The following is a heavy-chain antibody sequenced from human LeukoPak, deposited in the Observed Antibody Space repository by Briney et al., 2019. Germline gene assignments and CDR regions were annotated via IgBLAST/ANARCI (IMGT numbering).Heavy chain of an antibody. D-gene: IGHD2-21*02. CDR2: IYPGDSDT. V-gene: IGHV5-51*01. J-gene: IGHJ4*02. CDR1: GYSFTSYW. Sequence: GESLKISCKGSGYSFTSYWIGWARQMPGKGLEWMGIIYPGDSDTRYSPSFQGQVTISADKSISTAYLQWSSLKASDTAMYYCARLAYCGGDCAAPTYYFDYWGQGTLVTVSS. CDR3: ARLAYCGGDCAAPTYYFDY.